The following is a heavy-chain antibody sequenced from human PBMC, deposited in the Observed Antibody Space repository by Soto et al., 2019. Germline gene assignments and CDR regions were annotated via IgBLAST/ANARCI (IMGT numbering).Heavy chain of an antibody. CDR3: AEWARYCSGADCRA. CDR2: ISGSGTIT. CDR1: GFPFSSRD. J-gene: IGHJ5*02. V-gene: IGHV3-23*01. D-gene: IGHD2-15*01. Sequence: EVQLLESGGGLVQPGGSLRLSCAASGFPFSSRDMSWVRQAPGKGLEWVSPISGSGTITYYADSVKGRFTISRDTSRNTSYLQMDGRRANDSAVYYCAEWARYCSGADCRAWGQGTLVSVSS.